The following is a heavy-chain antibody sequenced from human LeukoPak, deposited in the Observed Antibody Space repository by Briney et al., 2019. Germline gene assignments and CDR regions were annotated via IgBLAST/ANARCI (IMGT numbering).Heavy chain of an antibody. Sequence: GGSLRLSCAASGLTFSSHWMHWVRQAPGKGLVWVSRITNDGSSTTYADSVKGRFTISRDNAKNMLYLQVNSLRAEDTAVYYCAVLHYYAMDVWGQGTTVTVSS. CDR3: AVLHYYAMDV. J-gene: IGHJ6*02. D-gene: IGHD2-8*01. V-gene: IGHV3-74*01. CDR1: GLTFSSHW. CDR2: ITNDGSST.